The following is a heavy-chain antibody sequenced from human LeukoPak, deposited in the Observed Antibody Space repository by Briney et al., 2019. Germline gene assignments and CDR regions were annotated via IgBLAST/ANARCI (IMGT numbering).Heavy chain of an antibody. J-gene: IGHJ4*02. CDR1: GFTFTNAW. V-gene: IGHV3-15*01. Sequence: GGSLRLFCAASGFTFTNAWVYWVRQDPGKGLEWVARIKCRTDGGTTDYAAPGKGSFTISRDDSKNTLYLEMNSLKTEDTGVFYCATRINRDGYNWAYDHWGQGTLVTVSS. D-gene: IGHD5-24*01. CDR3: ATRINRDGYNWAYDH. CDR2: IKCRTDGGTT.